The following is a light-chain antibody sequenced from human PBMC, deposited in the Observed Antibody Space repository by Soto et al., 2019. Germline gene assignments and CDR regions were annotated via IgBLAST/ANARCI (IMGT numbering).Light chain of an antibody. J-gene: IGKJ2*01. Sequence: DIQMTQSPSTLSASVGDRVTITCRASQSISSWLAWYQQKPGKAPKLLIYQASTLASGVPSRFSGSESGTEFTLTISSLQPDDFATYYCQQYNSQYTFGQGTKV. CDR3: QQYNSQYT. V-gene: IGKV1-5*03. CDR2: QAS. CDR1: QSISSW.